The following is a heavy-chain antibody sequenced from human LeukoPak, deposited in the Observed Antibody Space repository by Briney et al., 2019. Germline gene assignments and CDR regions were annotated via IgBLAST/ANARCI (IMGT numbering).Heavy chain of an antibody. J-gene: IGHJ4*02. V-gene: IGHV1-2*02. CDR2: MNPNSGGT. D-gene: IGHD2-21*02. CDR1: GYTFTSYD. CDR3: ARNGGDYEEGFDY. Sequence: ASVKVSCKASGYTFTSYDINWVRQATGQGLEWMGWMNPNSGGTNYAQKFQGRVTMTRGTSISTAYMELSRLRSDDTAVYYCARNGGDYEEGFDYWGQGTLVTVSS.